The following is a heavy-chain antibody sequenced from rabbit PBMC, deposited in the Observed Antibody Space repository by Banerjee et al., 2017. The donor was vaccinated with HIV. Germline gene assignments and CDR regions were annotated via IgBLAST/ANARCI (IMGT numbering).Heavy chain of an antibody. V-gene: IGHV1S45*01. J-gene: IGHJ6*01. CDR3: ASGYASVTDYGAFGL. D-gene: IGHD6-1*01. CDR1: GFSFNNNYV. CDR2: ISTYSGIT. Sequence: QEQLEESGGDLVTPEGSLTLTCTASGFSFNNNYVMCWVRQAPGKGLEWIGCISTYSGITYYASWAKGRFTISKTSSTTVTLQMTSLTAADTATYFCASGYASVTDYGAFGLWGPGTLVTVS.